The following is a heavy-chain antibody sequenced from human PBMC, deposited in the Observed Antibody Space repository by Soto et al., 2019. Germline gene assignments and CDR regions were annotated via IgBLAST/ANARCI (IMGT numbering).Heavy chain of an antibody. CDR3: ARGGVRGVDGYYYYYGVDV. Sequence: QVQLQQWGAGLLTPSETLSLTCAVYGGSFTGFYWSWIRQPPGKGLEWIGEINHDGRTYYNPSLKSRVVISVDTSTNQSPRRLNAVTAADTAVYYCARGGVRGVDGYYYYYGVDVWGQGTTVTVS. J-gene: IGHJ6*02. V-gene: IGHV4-34*01. D-gene: IGHD3-10*01. CDR1: GGSFTGFY. CDR2: INHDGRT.